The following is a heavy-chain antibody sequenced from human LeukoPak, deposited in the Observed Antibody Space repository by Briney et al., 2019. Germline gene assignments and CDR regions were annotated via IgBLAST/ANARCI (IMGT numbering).Heavy chain of an antibody. Sequence: PGRSLRLSCAASGFTFSSYGMHWVRQAPGKGLEWVAVISYEGSNKYYADSVKGRFTISRDNSKNTLYLQMNSLRAEDTAVYYCAREGYDTTDKNWFDPWGQGTLVTVSS. D-gene: IGHD3-9*01. CDR3: AREGYDTTDKNWFDP. CDR1: GFTFSSYG. J-gene: IGHJ5*02. CDR2: ISYEGSNK. V-gene: IGHV3-30*03.